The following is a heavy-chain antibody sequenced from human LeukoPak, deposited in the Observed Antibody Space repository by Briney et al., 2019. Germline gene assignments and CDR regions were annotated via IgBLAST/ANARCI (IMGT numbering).Heavy chain of an antibody. J-gene: IGHJ4*02. CDR1: GFTFSSYG. D-gene: IGHD5-12*01. V-gene: IGHV3-30*18. Sequence: GGSLRLSCAASGFTFSSYGMHWVRQAPGKGLEWVAVISYDGSNKYYADSVKSRFTISRDNSKNTLYLQMNSLRAEDTAVYYCAKGGIVATTKCAVDYWGQGTLVTVSS. CDR2: ISYDGSNK. CDR3: AKGGIVATTKCAVDY.